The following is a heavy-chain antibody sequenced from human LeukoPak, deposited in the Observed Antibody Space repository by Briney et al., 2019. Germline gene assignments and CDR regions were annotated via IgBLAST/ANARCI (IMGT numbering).Heavy chain of an antibody. D-gene: IGHD2-15*01. J-gene: IGHJ4*02. V-gene: IGHV1-8*01. Sequence: GASVTVSFTSSVYTFTIYDINWVRQATGQGLEWMGWVKPNSGNTDFAQKFQGRVSMTSNTSMSTSYMEVRCLRSEDTAVYYCARGAPVSSCSGGSCPYFDYWGQGTLVSVSS. CDR2: VKPNSGNT. CDR3: ARGAPVSSCSGGSCPYFDY. CDR1: VYTFTIYD.